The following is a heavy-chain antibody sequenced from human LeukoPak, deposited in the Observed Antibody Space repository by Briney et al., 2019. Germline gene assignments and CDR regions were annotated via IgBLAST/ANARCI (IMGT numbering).Heavy chain of an antibody. CDR2: ISGSGGST. CDR3: AATYYYDSSGYPNDY. CDR1: GFTFSSYA. V-gene: IGHV3-23*01. J-gene: IGHJ4*02. Sequence: GGSLRLSCAASGFTFSSYAMGWVRQAPGKGLEWVSAISGSGGSTYYADSVKGRFTISRDNSKNTLYLQMNSLRAEDTAVYYCAATYYYDSSGYPNDYWGQGTLVTVSS. D-gene: IGHD3-22*01.